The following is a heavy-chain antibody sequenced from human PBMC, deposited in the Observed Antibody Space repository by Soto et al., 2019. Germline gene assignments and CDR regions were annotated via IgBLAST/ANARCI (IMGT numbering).Heavy chain of an antibody. CDR1: GGSISSGGYS. CDR2: IYHSGST. V-gene: IGHV4-30-2*01. D-gene: IGHD2-2*01. J-gene: IGHJ4*02. Sequence: PSETLSLTCAVSGGSISSGGYSWSWIRQPPGKGLEWIGYIYHSGSTYYNPSLKSRVTISVDRSKNQFSLKLGSVTAADTAVYYCASSDCSSTSCPVVHCGQGTLVTVSS. CDR3: ASSDCSSTSCPVVH.